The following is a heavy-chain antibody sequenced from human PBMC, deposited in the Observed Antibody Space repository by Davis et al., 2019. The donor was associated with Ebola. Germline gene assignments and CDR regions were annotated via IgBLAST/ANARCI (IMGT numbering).Heavy chain of an antibody. V-gene: IGHV1-69*13. CDR1: GGTFSSYA. Sequence: SVKVSCKASGGTFSSYAISWVRQAPGQGLEWMGGIIPIFGTANYAQEFKGRVTITADESTSAAHMELSGLKSEDTAVYYCARGGRGTPLDYWGQGTLVTVSS. J-gene: IGHJ4*02. D-gene: IGHD3-16*01. CDR3: ARGGRGTPLDY. CDR2: IIPIFGTA.